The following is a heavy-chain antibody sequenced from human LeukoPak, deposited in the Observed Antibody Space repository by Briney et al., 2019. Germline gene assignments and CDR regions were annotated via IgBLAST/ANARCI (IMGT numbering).Heavy chain of an antibody. CDR3: ARDRGRWLGSLYYYYYYGMDV. J-gene: IGHJ6*02. V-gene: IGHV6-1*01. D-gene: IGHD6-19*01. CDR2: TYYRSKWYN. Sequence: SQTLSLTCAISGDSVSSNSAAWNWIRQSPSRGLEWLGRTYYRSKWYNDYAVSVKSRITINPDTSKNQFSLQLNSVTPEDAAVYYCARDRGRWLGSLYYYYYYGMDVWGQGTTVTVSS. CDR1: GDSVSSNSAA.